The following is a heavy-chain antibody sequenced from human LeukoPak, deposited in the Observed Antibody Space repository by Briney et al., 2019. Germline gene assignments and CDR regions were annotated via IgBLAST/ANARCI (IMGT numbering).Heavy chain of an antibody. V-gene: IGHV3-7*03. CDR2: IKEDGSEQ. CDR3: ARPLSIEGAFDI. D-gene: IGHD1-26*01. CDR1: GFTFSRYW. J-gene: IGHJ3*02. Sequence: GGSLRLSCAASGFTFSRYWMGWVRQAQGKGLEWLANIKEDGSEQYYVDSVKGRFTISRDNSKNTLYLQMNSLRAEDTAVYYCARPLSIEGAFDIWGQGTMVTVSS.